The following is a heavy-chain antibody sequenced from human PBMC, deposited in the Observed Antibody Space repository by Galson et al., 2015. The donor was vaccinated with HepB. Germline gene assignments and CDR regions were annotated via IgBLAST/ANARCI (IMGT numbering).Heavy chain of an antibody. V-gene: IGHV3-53*01. CDR3: ARRYSYDAFDI. J-gene: IGHJ3*02. Sequence: SLRLSCAASGFTVSSNYMSWVRQAPGKGLEWVSVIYSDGSTYYADSVKGRFTNSRDNTKNTLYPQMNSRRAEDTAVDYCARRYSYDAFDIWGQGTMVTVSS. CDR2: IYSDGST. CDR1: GFTVSSNY. D-gene: IGHD5-18*01.